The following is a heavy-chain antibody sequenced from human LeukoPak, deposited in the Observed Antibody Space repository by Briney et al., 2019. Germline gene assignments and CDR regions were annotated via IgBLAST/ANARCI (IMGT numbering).Heavy chain of an antibody. CDR1: GYSISSGYY. Sequence: PSETLSLTCAVSGYSISSGYYWGWIRQPPGKGLEWIGSIYYSGSTYYNPSLKSRVTISVDTSKNQFSLKLSSVTAADTAVYYCARSSYWYFDLWGRGTLVTVSS. CDR3: ARSSYWYFDL. J-gene: IGHJ2*01. D-gene: IGHD6-6*01. V-gene: IGHV4-38-2*01. CDR2: IYYSGST.